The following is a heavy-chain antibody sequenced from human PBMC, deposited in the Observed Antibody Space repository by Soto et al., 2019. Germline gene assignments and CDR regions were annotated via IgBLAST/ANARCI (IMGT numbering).Heavy chain of an antibody. CDR1: GGSIIIYY. CDR3: ARDQIAVAGSVYYYYGMDV. J-gene: IGHJ6*02. CDR2: IYYSGST. D-gene: IGHD6-19*01. V-gene: IGHV4-59*01. Sequence: PSATLSLTCTVSGGSIIIYYFSWIRQPPGKGLEWIGYIYYSGSTNYNPSLKSRVTISVDTSKNQFSLKLSSVTAADTAVYYCARDQIAVAGSVYYYYGMDVWGQGTTVTVSS.